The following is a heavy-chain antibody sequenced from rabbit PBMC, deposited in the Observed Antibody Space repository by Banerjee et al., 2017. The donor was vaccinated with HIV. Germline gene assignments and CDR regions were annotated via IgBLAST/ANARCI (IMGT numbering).Heavy chain of an antibody. CDR2: IDPVFGST. J-gene: IGHJ4*01. D-gene: IGHD6-1*01. Sequence: QEQLVESGGGLVQPGGSLKLSCKASGFDFSSYGVSWVRQAPGKGLEWIGYIDPVFGSTYYASWVNGRFTISSHNAQNTLYLQLNSLTAADTATYFCARRNVAAGYAAAILYLWGPGTLVTVS. CDR1: GFDFSSYG. CDR3: ARRNVAAGYAAAILYL. V-gene: IGHV1S47*01.